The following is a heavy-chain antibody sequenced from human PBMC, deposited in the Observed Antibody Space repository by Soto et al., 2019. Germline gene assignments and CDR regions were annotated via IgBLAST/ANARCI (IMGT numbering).Heavy chain of an antibody. CDR1: GFTVSSNY. CDR3: ARGWQWLPT. CDR2: LYTGGDT. Sequence: PGGSLRLSCAASGFTVSSNYMSWVRQAPGKGLEWVSVLYTGGDTYYADSVKGRFIISRDNSKNTLYLEITSLRAEDTALYYCARGWQWLPTWGQGTLVTVSS. J-gene: IGHJ4*02. D-gene: IGHD6-19*01. V-gene: IGHV3-53*01.